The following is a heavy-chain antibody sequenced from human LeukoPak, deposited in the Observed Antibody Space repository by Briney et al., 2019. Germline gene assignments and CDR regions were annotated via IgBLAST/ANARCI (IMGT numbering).Heavy chain of an antibody. CDR1: GFLFSSNW. CDR3: AKEGRSLQTY. V-gene: IGHV3-7*03. Sequence: GSLRLSCAASGFLFSSNWMSWVRQAPGKGLEWVANIKEDGTETYYVDSVKGRFTISRDNAKNSLYLQMNSLRVEDTAVYYCAKEGRSLQTYWGQGTPVTVSS. CDR2: IKEDGTET. D-gene: IGHD5-24*01. J-gene: IGHJ4*02.